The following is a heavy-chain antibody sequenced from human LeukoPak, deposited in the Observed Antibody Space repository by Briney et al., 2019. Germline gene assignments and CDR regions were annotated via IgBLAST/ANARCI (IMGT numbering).Heavy chain of an antibody. Sequence: GGSLRLSCTTSGFTFGDYAMSWFRQAPGNGLEWVGFIRSKGYGGTTEYAASVKGRFTISRDDSKSIAYLQMNSLKTEDTAVYYCTREGTYGYYYFDDYWGQGTLVTVSS. V-gene: IGHV3-49*03. D-gene: IGHD3-22*01. CDR2: IRSKGYGGTT. CDR1: GFTFGDYA. J-gene: IGHJ4*02. CDR3: TREGTYGYYYFDDY.